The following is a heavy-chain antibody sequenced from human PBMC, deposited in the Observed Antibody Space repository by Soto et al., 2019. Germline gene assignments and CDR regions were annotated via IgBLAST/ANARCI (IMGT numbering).Heavy chain of an antibody. CDR2: INTYNGYT. CDR3: SRDGTHNWHSPDAFHI. Sequence: QVQLVQSGAEVKKPGASVKVSCKASGYTFTRYTISWVRQAPGQGLEWMGWINTYNGYTDYAQNLQGRVNITTDAPTRIAYMEMTSLRSDATAVYYSSRDGTHNWHSPDAFHIWGRGTMVTCSS. D-gene: IGHD1-7*01. J-gene: IGHJ3*02. V-gene: IGHV1-18*04. CDR1: GYTFTRYT.